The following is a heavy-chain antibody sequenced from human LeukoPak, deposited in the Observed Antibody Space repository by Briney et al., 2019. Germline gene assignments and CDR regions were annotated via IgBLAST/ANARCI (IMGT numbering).Heavy chain of an antibody. V-gene: IGHV4-4*07. CDR3: AREDYDILTGYPFDY. Sequence: SETLSLTCTVSGGSISSYYWSWIRQPAGKGLEWIGRIYTSGSTNYNPSLKSRVIMSVDTSKNQFSLKLSSVTAADTAVYYCAREDYDILTGYPFDYWGQGTLVTVSS. J-gene: IGHJ4*02. D-gene: IGHD3-9*01. CDR1: GGSISSYY. CDR2: IYTSGST.